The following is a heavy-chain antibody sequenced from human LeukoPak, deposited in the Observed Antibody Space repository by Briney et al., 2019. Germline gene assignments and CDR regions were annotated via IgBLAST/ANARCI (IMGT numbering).Heavy chain of an antibody. Sequence: SETLSLTCPVSAGSISRYHWGWIRQPPGKGLGRIGYIYYSGSTNYNPSLKSHVTRSVDSSKNQASLKLSSVTSTDTAVYYCVRVDGSCGSSYSNYWGQGTLVTVSS. V-gene: IGHV4-59*01. D-gene: IGHD2-15*01. CDR1: AGSISRYH. CDR3: VRVDGSCGSSYSNY. J-gene: IGHJ4*02. CDR2: IYYSGST.